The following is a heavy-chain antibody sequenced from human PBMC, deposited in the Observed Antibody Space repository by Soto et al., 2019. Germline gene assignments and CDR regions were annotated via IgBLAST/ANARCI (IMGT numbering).Heavy chain of an antibody. V-gene: IGHV4-59*08. D-gene: IGHD3-22*01. CDR1: GGSIRDYY. J-gene: IGHJ4*02. CDR2: VYYTGTT. Sequence: QVQLQESGPGLVKPSETLSLTCTVSGGSIRDYYWGWIRQPPGKGLEWVGYVYYTGTTKYKSSLKSRVTVSVDSSKNQFSLKLDSVTAADTAVYYCARLGGYYPAFDSWGQGTLVTVSS. CDR3: ARLGGYYPAFDS.